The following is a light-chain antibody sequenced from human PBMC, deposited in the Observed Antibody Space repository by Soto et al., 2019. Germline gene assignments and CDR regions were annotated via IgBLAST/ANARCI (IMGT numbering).Light chain of an antibody. CDR1: SADIGAFNY. CDR2: DVS. Sequence: QSALTQPASVSGSPGQLITISCAGTSADIGAFNYVSWYQHHPGKAPKLLIYDVSDRPSGVSTRFSASNSANTASLTISGLHADDEGDYCCSSSSTSIALVFGGGTKLTVL. CDR3: SSSSTSIALV. J-gene: IGLJ2*01. V-gene: IGLV2-14*03.